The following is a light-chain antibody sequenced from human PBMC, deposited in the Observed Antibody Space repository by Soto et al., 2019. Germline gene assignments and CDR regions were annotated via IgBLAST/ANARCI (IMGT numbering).Light chain of an antibody. Sequence: QSALTQPASVSGSPGQSITISCTGTSSDVGDYDDVSWYQQHPGKAPKLMIYEVTNRPSGVSNRFSGSKSGNTASLTISGLQTEDQADYYCSSYTGNYIWVFGGGTKVTVL. CDR3: SSYTGNYIWV. V-gene: IGLV2-14*01. CDR2: EVT. CDR1: SSDVGDYDD. J-gene: IGLJ2*01.